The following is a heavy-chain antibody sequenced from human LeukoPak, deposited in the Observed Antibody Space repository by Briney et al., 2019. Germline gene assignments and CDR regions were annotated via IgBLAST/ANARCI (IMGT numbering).Heavy chain of an antibody. Sequence: GASVKVSCKASGYTFTNYGISWVRQAPGQGLEWMGWISAYNGNTNYAQKLQGRVTMTTDTSTSTAYMELRSLRSDDTAVYYCARGYLTYYYDSSGYYFSPFDYWGQGTLVTVSS. V-gene: IGHV1-18*01. CDR1: GYTFTNYG. D-gene: IGHD3-22*01. CDR2: ISAYNGNT. CDR3: ARGYLTYYYDSSGYYFSPFDY. J-gene: IGHJ4*02.